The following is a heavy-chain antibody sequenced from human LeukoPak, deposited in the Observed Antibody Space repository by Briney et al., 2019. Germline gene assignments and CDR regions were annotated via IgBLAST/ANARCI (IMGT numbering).Heavy chain of an antibody. CDR3: ARDRQYYYDSSGYPIDY. J-gene: IGHJ4*02. Sequence: GASVKVSCKASGYTFTSYGISWVRQAPGQGLEWMGWISAYNGNTNYAQKLQGRVTMTTDTSTSTAYMELRSLRSDDTAVYYCARDRQYYYDSSGYPIDYWGQGTLVTVSS. V-gene: IGHV1-18*01. CDR2: ISAYNGNT. D-gene: IGHD3-22*01. CDR1: GYTFTSYG.